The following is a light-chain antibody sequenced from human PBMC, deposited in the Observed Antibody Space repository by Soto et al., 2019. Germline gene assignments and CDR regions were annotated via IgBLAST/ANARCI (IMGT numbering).Light chain of an antibody. V-gene: IGKV4-1*01. J-gene: IGKJ4*01. Sequence: DIVMTQSPDSLAVSLGERATINCKSSQSVLYSSNNKSYLAWFPQKPGQPPKLLIYWASNRQSGVPDRFSGSGYETDFPLSISSLQAGDVAVYYCQQYYSTPLTFGGGTKVEIK. CDR1: QSVLYSSNNKSY. CDR2: WAS. CDR3: QQYYSTPLT.